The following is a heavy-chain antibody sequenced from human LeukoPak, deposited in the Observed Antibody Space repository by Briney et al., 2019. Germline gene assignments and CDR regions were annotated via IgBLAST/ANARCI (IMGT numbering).Heavy chain of an antibody. V-gene: IGHV3-9*01. CDR2: ISWNSGSI. Sequence: PGRSLRLSCAASGFTFSSYAMRWVRRAPGKGLEWVSGISWNSGSIGYADSVKGRFTISRDNAKNSLYLQMNSLRAEDTALYYCAKDRYSSGYYYLDYWGQGTLVTVSS. D-gene: IGHD3-22*01. J-gene: IGHJ4*02. CDR1: GFTFSSYA. CDR3: AKDRYSSGYYYLDY.